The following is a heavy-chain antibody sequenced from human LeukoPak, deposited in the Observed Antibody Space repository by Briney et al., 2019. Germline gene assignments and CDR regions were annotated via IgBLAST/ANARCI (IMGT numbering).Heavy chain of an antibody. CDR2: ISHDGSNK. J-gene: IGHJ6*02. CDR1: GFTFSGYA. V-gene: IGHV3-30*04. CDR3: ARVRDVVVAATDYYYYGMDV. D-gene: IGHD2-15*01. Sequence: GGSLRLSCAASGFTFSGYAMNWVRQAPGKGLEWVAVISHDGSNKYYADSVEGRFTISRDDSKNTLYLQMSSVRAEDTAVYYCARVRDVVVAATDYYYYGMDVWGQGTTVTVSS.